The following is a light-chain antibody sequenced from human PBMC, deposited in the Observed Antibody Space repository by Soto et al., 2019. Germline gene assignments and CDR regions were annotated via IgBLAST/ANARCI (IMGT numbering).Light chain of an antibody. J-gene: IGKJ3*01. CDR3: QQRSNWPALFP. CDR2: DAS. CDR1: QSMNRH. V-gene: IGKV3-11*01. Sequence: ELVLTHSPATLSLSPWETATLSCSASQSMNRHLAWYRQKPGQAPRLLIYDASNRATGIPARLSGSGSGTDFTRTSSSLEPEEFGVYYCQQRSNWPALFPFGPRTKVDIK.